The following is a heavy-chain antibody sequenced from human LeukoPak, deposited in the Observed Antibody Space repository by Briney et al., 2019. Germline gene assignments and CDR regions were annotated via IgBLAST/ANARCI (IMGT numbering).Heavy chain of an antibody. V-gene: IGHV4-34*01. D-gene: IGHD2-15*01. J-gene: IGHJ4*02. Sequence: SETLSLTCAIFGGSFSGYYWSWIRQPPGKGLEWIGEINHSGSTNYNPSLKSRVTISVDTSKNQFSLKLSSVTAADTAVYYCAREGVWGYCSGGSCSIDYWGQGTLVTVSS. CDR3: AREGVWGYCSGGSCSIDY. CDR2: INHSGST. CDR1: GGSFSGYY.